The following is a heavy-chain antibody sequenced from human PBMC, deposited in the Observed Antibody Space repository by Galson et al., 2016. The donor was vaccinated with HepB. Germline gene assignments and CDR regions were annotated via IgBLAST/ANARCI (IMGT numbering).Heavy chain of an antibody. CDR3: VRGSTAPDV. Sequence: SLRLSCAGSGFTFSSYGMTWVRQAQGKGLEDVSSISMSGGSGDYAESVKGRFTISRDNSRSTLFLQMNSLRVEDTGVYYCVRGSTAPDVWGKGTTVTVSS. J-gene: IGHJ6*04. D-gene: IGHD3-16*01. CDR2: ISMSGGSG. V-gene: IGHV3-23*01. CDR1: GFTFSSYG.